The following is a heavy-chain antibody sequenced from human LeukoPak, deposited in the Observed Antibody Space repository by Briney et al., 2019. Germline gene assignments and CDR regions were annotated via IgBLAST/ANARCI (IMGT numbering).Heavy chain of an antibody. CDR1: GFTFSSYA. Sequence: GRSLRLSCAASGFTFSSYAMHWVRQAPGKGLEWVAVISYDGSNKYYADSVKGRFTISRDNSKNTLYLQMNSLRAEDTAVYYCAKGYNWNSGWFDPWGQGTLVTVSS. V-gene: IGHV3-30*04. CDR2: ISYDGSNK. J-gene: IGHJ5*02. CDR3: AKGYNWNSGWFDP. D-gene: IGHD1-7*01.